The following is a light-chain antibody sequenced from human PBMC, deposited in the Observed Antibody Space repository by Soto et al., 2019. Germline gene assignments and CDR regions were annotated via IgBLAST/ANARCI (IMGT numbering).Light chain of an antibody. V-gene: IGLV1-40*01. Sequence: QSVLTQPPSVSGAPGQRVTISCTGSSSNIGAGYDVHWYQQLPGTAPKLLIYGNSNRPSGVPDRFSGSKSGTSASLAITGLQAEDEADYYCQSYHSSLNYVFGTGTKLTVL. CDR3: QSYHSSLNYV. J-gene: IGLJ1*01. CDR1: SSNIGAGYD. CDR2: GNS.